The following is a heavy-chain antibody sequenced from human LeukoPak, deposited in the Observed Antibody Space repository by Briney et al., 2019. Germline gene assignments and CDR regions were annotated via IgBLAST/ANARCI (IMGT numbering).Heavy chain of an antibody. D-gene: IGHD3-9*01. CDR1: GYTFTGYY. CDR2: IIPNSGVT. J-gene: IGHJ3*02. Sequence: ASVKVSCKASGYTFTGYYMHWVRQAPGQGLEWMGWIIPNSGVTNYAQKFQDRVTMTRDTSISTAYMELSRLTSDDTAVYYCARAGIHYDILTGYYKPAFDIWGQGTMVTVSS. V-gene: IGHV1-2*02. CDR3: ARAGIHYDILTGYYKPAFDI.